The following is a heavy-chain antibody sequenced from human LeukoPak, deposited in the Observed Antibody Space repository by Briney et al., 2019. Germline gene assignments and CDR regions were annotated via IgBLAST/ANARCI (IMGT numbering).Heavy chain of an antibody. Sequence: GGSLRLSCAASGFTVSSNYMSWVRQAPGKGLEWVSVIYSGGSTYYADSVKGRFTISRDNSKNTLYLQMNSLRAEDTAVYYCAKRTTGKGTVTIDYWGQGTLVTVSS. J-gene: IGHJ4*02. V-gene: IGHV3-53*05. CDR3: AKRTTGKGTVTIDY. CDR1: GFTVSSNY. D-gene: IGHD4-17*01. CDR2: IYSGGST.